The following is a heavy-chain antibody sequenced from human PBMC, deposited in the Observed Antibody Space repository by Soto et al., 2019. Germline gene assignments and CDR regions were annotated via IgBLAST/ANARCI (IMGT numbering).Heavy chain of an antibody. CDR1: GGSISSGGYY. Sequence: PAETLSLTCTVSGGSISSGGYYWIWIRQHPGKGLELIGCIYYSGSTYYNPSLKSRVTISVDTSKNQFSLKLSSVTAADTAVYYCARGRKYFDYWGQGTLVTVSS. CDR2: IYYSGST. J-gene: IGHJ4*02. V-gene: IGHV4-31*03. CDR3: ARGRKYFDY.